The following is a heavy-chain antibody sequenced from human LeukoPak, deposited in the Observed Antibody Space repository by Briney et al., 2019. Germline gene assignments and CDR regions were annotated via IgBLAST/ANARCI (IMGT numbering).Heavy chain of an antibody. CDR3: ARDSSYDSNPYYGMDV. CDR2: INPSGGST. V-gene: IGHV1-46*01. J-gene: IGHJ6*02. CDR1: GYTFTSYY. Sequence: ASVKVSCKASGYTFTSYYIHWVRQAPGQGLEWMGIINPSGGSTSYAQKFQGRVTMTRDTSTSTVYMELSSLRSEDTAVYYCARDSSYDSNPYYGMDVWGQGTTVTVSS. D-gene: IGHD3-22*01.